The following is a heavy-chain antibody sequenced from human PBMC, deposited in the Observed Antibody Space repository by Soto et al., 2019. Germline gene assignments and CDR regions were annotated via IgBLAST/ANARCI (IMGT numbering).Heavy chain of an antibody. CDR3: AKDRVAAAGTDAFDI. CDR1: GGSISSSSYY. J-gene: IGHJ3*02. Sequence: SETLSLTCTVSGGSISSSSYYWGWIRQPPGKGLEWIGSIYYSGSTYYNPSLKSRVTISVDTSKNQFSLKLSSVTAADTAVYYCAKDRVAAAGTDAFDIWGQGTMVTVSS. D-gene: IGHD6-13*01. CDR2: IYYSGST. V-gene: IGHV4-39*02.